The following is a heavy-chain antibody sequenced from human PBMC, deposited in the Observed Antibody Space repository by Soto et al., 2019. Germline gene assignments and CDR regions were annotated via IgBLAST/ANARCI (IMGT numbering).Heavy chain of an antibody. J-gene: IGHJ4*02. D-gene: IGHD5-18*01. CDR2: ISASGGTT. Sequence: EVQLLESGGGLVQPGGSLRLSCAASGFTFSSYAMSWVRQAPGKGLEWVSHISASGGTTYYADSVKGRFTISRDNSRNSLYLQMTSLRAEDTALYHCAKASGYPSFDYWGQGTLVTVSS. V-gene: IGHV3-23*01. CDR1: GFTFSSYA. CDR3: AKASGYPSFDY.